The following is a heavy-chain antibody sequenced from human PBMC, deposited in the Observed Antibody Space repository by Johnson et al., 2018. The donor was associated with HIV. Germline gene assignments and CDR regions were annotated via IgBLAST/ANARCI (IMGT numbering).Heavy chain of an antibody. D-gene: IGHD3-3*01. J-gene: IGHJ3*01. CDR2: IYSGGST. V-gene: IGHV3-53*01. Sequence: VQLVESGGGLVQPGGSLRLSCAASGFTVNSNYMTWVRQAPGKGLEWVSVIYSGGSTYYADSVKGRFAISRDNSKNTLYLQMNSLKTEDTAVYYCSTDLGLEWSEGNDAFDVWGQGTMVTVSS. CDR1: GFTVNSNY. CDR3: STDLGLEWSEGNDAFDV.